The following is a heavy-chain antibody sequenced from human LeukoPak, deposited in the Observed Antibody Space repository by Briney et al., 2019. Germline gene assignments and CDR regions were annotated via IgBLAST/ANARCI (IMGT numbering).Heavy chain of an antibody. CDR1: GFTFRNSA. CDR2: LRGSGITI. J-gene: IGHJ4*01. D-gene: IGHD6-19*01. CDR3: AKGIYSSGWSYFDY. V-gene: IGHV3-23*01. Sequence: AGGSLRLSCAASGFTFRNSAMSWVRQAPGKGLEWLSTLRGSGITIYYADSVKGRFTISRDNSKNTLYLKMNSLRADDTAVYYCAKGIYSSGWSYFDYWGHGTLVTVSS.